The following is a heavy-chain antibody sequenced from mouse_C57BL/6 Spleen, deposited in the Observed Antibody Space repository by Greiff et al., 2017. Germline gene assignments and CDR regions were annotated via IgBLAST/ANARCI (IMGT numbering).Heavy chain of an antibody. Sequence: EVKLMESGPGLVKPSQSLSLTCSVTGYSITSGYYWNWIRQFPGNKLEWMGYISYDGSNNYNPSLKNRISITRDTSKNQFFLKLNSVTTEDTATYYCARRELGPFAYWGQGTLVTVSA. CDR2: ISYDGSN. CDR3: ARRELGPFAY. V-gene: IGHV3-6*01. J-gene: IGHJ3*01. D-gene: IGHD4-1*01. CDR1: GYSITSGYY.